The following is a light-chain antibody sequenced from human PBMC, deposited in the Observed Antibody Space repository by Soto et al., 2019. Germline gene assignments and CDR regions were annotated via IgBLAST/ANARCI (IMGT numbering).Light chain of an antibody. CDR3: LQYYDWTPLT. CDR2: GVS. Sequence: EVTLTQSPATLSMSPGERATLSCWASQSVSSNLAWYQQKPGQSPRLLIYGVSVRATGTPARFSGSGSGTEFSLLISSLLSYDYARYYYLQYYDWTPLTFGGGTKVEIK. V-gene: IGKV3-15*01. J-gene: IGKJ4*01. CDR1: QSVSSN.